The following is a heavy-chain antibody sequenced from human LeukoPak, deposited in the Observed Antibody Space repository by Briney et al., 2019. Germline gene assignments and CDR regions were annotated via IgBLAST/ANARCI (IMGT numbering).Heavy chain of an antibody. J-gene: IGHJ5*02. Sequence: PSETLSLTCSVSGGSISNYYWTWIRQPPGKGLEWIGYIYSSGSTNYNPSLKSRVTMSIDTSKNEFSLDLTSVTAADTAVYYCAHDYGDYGWFDPWGQGTLVTVSS. V-gene: IGHV4-59*01. CDR3: AHDYGDYGWFDP. CDR1: GGSISNYY. D-gene: IGHD4-17*01. CDR2: IYSSGST.